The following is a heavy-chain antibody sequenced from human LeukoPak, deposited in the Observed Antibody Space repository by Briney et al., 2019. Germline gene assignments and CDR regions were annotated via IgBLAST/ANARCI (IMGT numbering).Heavy chain of an antibody. Sequence: SETLSLTCTVSGGSISSSSYYWGWIRQPPGKGLEWIGSIYYSGSTYYNPSLKSRVTISVDTSKNQFSLKLSSVTDEDAAVYYCARGALRGWYFDLWGRGTLVTVSS. CDR2: IYYSGST. CDR1: GGSISSSSYY. J-gene: IGHJ2*01. D-gene: IGHD4-17*01. V-gene: IGHV4-39*01. CDR3: ARGALRGWYFDL.